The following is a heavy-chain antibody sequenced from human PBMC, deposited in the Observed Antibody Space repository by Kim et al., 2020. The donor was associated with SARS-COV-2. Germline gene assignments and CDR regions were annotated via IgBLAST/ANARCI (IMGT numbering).Heavy chain of an antibody. CDR3: AKALRITMVRGVITSGY. Sequence: GGSLRLSCAASGFTFSSYAMSWVRQAPGKGLEWVSAISGSGGSTYYADSVKGRFTISRDNSKNTLYLQMNSLRAEDTAVYYCAKALRITMVRGVITSGYWGQRTPVTVSS. CDR1: GFTFSSYA. J-gene: IGHJ4*02. D-gene: IGHD3-10*01. CDR2: ISGSGGST. V-gene: IGHV3-23*01.